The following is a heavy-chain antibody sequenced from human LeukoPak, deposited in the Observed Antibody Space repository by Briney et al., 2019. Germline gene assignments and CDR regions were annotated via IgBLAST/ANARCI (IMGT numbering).Heavy chain of an antibody. CDR3: ARGPLSYYYDSSGYYYYYYGMDV. CDR2: IIPIFGTA. Sequence: GASVKVSCKASGGTFSSYAISWVRQAPGQGLEWMGGIIPIFGTANYAQKFQGRVTITADESTSTAYMELSSLRSEDTAVYYCARGPLSYYYDSSGYYYYYYGMDVWGQGTTVTVSS. V-gene: IGHV1-69*13. J-gene: IGHJ6*02. CDR1: GGTFSSYA. D-gene: IGHD3-22*01.